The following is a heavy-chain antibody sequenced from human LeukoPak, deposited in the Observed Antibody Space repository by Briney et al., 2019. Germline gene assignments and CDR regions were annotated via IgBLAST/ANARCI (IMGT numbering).Heavy chain of an antibody. J-gene: IGHJ4*02. CDR3: ARDGGTSGYDLLDY. Sequence: GGSLRLSCAASGIAFSPYWMNWVRQAPGRGLEWVATINQRGCEEYYVDSVKGRFTISRDNAENSVYLQMNSLRAEDTAVYYCARDGGTSGYDLLDYWGQGTLVTVSS. CDR1: GIAFSPYW. V-gene: IGHV3-7*01. CDR2: INQRGCEE. D-gene: IGHD5-12*01.